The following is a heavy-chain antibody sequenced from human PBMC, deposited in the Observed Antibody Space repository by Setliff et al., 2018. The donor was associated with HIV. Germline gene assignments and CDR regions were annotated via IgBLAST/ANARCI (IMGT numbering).Heavy chain of an antibody. CDR1: GGSLSGYH. CDR3: AKAARDYYDSSGYYIGIDY. V-gene: IGHV4-34*01. Sequence: SETLSLTCGVYGGSLSGYHWSWIRLPPGKGLEWIGEINYSGSTNYNPSLTSRVTISRDNSKSTLYLQMNSLRAEDTAVYYCAKAARDYYDSSGYYIGIDYWGRGTLVTSPQ. D-gene: IGHD3-22*01. CDR2: INYSGST. J-gene: IGHJ4*02.